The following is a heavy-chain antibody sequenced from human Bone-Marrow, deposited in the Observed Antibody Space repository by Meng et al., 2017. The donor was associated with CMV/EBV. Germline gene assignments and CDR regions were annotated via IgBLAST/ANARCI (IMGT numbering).Heavy chain of an antibody. J-gene: IGHJ6*02. CDR2: ISYDGSNK. V-gene: IGHV3-30*04. D-gene: IGHD3-3*01. CDR3: ARLLAENYDFWSGRPPTNYYGMDV. Sequence: GGSLRLSCAASGFTFSSYAMHWVRQAPGKGLEWVAVISYDGSNKYYADSVKGRFTISRDNSKYTLYLQMNSLRAEDTAVYYCARLLAENYDFWSGRPPTNYYGMDVWGQGTTVTVSS. CDR1: GFTFSSYA.